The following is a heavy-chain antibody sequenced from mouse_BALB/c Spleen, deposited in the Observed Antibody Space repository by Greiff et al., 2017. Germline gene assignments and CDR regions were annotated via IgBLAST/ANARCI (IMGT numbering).Heavy chain of an antibody. Sequence: EVKVVESGGDLVKPGGSLKLSCAASGFTFSSYGMSWVRQTPDKRLEWVATISSGGSYTYYPDSVKGRFTISRDNAKNTLYLQMSSLKSEDTAMYYCASPGNDYKDYFDYWGQGTTLTVSS. CDR1: GFTFSSYG. J-gene: IGHJ2*01. CDR2: ISSGGSYT. V-gene: IGHV5-6*01. D-gene: IGHD2-4*01. CDR3: ASPGNDYKDYFDY.